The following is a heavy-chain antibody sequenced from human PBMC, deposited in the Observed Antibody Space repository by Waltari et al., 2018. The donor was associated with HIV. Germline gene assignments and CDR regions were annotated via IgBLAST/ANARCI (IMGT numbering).Heavy chain of an antibody. V-gene: IGHV3-7*01. CDR1: GFTFTKYW. CDR2: IKQDGSVV. Sequence: EVQLVESGGGLVQPGGSLRLSCAASGFTFTKYWINWVRQAPGKGLEWVANIKQDGSVVYYGDFVKGRFTISRDNAKNSLYLQINSLRVDDTAVYYCVRSGGLDSWGQGTLVTVSS. J-gene: IGHJ4*02. D-gene: IGHD6-25*01. CDR3: VRSGGLDS.